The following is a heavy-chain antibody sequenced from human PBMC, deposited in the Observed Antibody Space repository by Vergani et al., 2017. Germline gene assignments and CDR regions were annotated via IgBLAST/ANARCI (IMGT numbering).Heavy chain of an antibody. J-gene: IGHJ5*02. V-gene: IGHV1-46*03. Sequence: QVQLVQSGAEVKKPGASVKVSCKASGYTFTSYSMHWVRQAPGQGLEWMGIINPSGGSTSYAQKFQGRVTMTRDTSTSTVYMELSSLRSEDTAVDYCVRDGAFQYYYDSSGYNWFDPWGQGTLVTVSS. CDR1: GYTFTSYS. CDR3: VRDGAFQYYYDSSGYNWFDP. D-gene: IGHD3-22*01. CDR2: INPSGGST.